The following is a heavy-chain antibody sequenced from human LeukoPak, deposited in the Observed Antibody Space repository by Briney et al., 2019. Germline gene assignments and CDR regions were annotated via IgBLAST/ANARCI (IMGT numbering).Heavy chain of an antibody. V-gene: IGHV1-2*02. CDR3: ARQTHYYDSSGYYYEFNNGLDY. CDR2: INPNSGGT. D-gene: IGHD3-22*01. J-gene: IGHJ4*02. Sequence: ASVKVSCKASGYTFTGYYMRWVRQAPGQGLEWMGWINPNSGGTNYAQKFQGRVTMTRDTSISTAYMELSRLRSDDTAVYYCARQTHYYDSSGYYYEFNNGLDYWGQGTLVTVSS. CDR1: GYTFTGYY.